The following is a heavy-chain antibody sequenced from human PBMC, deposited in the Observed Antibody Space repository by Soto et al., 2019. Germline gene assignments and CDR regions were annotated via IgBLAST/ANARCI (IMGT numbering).Heavy chain of an antibody. Sequence: EVQLVESGGGLVQPGGSLRLSCAASGFTFTSYWMHWVRQAPGKGLVWLSRINSDGSSTVYVDSVKGRFTISRDNAKNTLYLQMNSLRAEDTAVYYCTRSITGYSYADTWGQGTLVTVSS. J-gene: IGHJ5*02. D-gene: IGHD3-16*01. CDR1: GFTFTSYW. CDR3: TRSITGYSYADT. CDR2: INSDGSST. V-gene: IGHV3-74*01.